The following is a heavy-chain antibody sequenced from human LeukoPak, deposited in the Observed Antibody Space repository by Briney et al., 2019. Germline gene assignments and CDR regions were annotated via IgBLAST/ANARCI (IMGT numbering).Heavy chain of an antibody. V-gene: IGHV4-39*07. D-gene: IGHD6-25*01. Sequence: SETLSLTCTVSGGSISSSSYYWGWIRQPPGKGLEWIGSIYYSGSTYYNPSLKSRVTISVDTSKNQFSLKLSSVTAADTAVYYCARAGPRYSSDFDPGGQGPLVTVS. J-gene: IGHJ5*02. CDR3: ARAGPRYSSDFDP. CDR2: IYYSGST. CDR1: GGSISSSSYY.